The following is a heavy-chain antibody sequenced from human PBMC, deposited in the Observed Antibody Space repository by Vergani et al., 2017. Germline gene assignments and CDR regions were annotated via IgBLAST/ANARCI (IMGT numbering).Heavy chain of an antibody. Sequence: QVQLVQSGAEVKKPGTSVKVSCKASGGTFSSYAISWVRQAPGQGLEWMGGIIPIFGTANYAQKFQGRVTITADESTITAYMGLSSLSSEGTAVYYCARGDLGYCTNGVCYGVYYFDYWGQGTLVTVSS. J-gene: IGHJ4*02. CDR1: GGTFSSYA. CDR3: ARGDLGYCTNGVCYGVYYFDY. V-gene: IGHV1-69*01. CDR2: IIPIFGTA. D-gene: IGHD2-8*01.